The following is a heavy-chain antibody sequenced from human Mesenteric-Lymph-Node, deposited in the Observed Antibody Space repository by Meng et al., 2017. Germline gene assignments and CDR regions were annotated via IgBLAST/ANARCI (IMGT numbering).Heavy chain of an antibody. V-gene: IGHV4-34*01. D-gene: IGHD3-10*01. CDR2: INHSGST. CDR1: GWSLSGAY. Sequence: QWRSDPVAPLAPLSLTRAGNGWSLSGAYWNWIRQPPGKGLEWIGHINHSGSTNYNPSLRSRITISVDTSKNQFSLKLSSVTAADTAVYYCARMPPYLSYGSGSQTTYYFDYWGQGTLVTVSS. J-gene: IGHJ4*02. CDR3: ARMPPYLSYGSGSQTTYYFDY.